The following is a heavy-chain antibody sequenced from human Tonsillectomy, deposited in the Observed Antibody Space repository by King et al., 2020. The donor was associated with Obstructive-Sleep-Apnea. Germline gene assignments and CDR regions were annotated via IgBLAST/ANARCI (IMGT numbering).Heavy chain of an antibody. Sequence: DVQLVESGGGLVQPGESLRLSCAVAGLTYSNHWMSWVRQAPGKGLEWVAKIKEDGSDKYDVDSVKGRFTISRDNAKNSLYLQMNSLRVEDTAMYYCVRGGYTYDYWGQGTLVIVSS. D-gene: IGHD5-18*01. CDR2: IKEDGSDK. V-gene: IGHV3-7*01. CDR1: GLTYSNHW. J-gene: IGHJ4*02. CDR3: VRGGYTYDY.